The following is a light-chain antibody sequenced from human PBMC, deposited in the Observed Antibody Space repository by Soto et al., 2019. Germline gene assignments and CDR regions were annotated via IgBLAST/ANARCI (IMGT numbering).Light chain of an antibody. CDR1: QSVSSSY. V-gene: IGKV3D-20*02. Sequence: ELPFTLSLGTPSFSSGDGPALAFRASQSVSSSYLAWYQQKPGQAPRLLIYAASSRATGITARFSGSGSGTDFTLTISSLEPEDFAVYYCQQHSNWLFTFGQGTKVDIK. CDR3: QQHSNWLFT. CDR2: AAS. J-gene: IGKJ3*01.